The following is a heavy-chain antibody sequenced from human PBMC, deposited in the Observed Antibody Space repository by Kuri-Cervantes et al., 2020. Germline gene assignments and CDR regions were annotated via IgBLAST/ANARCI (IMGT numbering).Heavy chain of an antibody. CDR2: IKQDGSEK. J-gene: IGHJ4*02. CDR3: ARGGSSWSLYS. Sequence: GESLKISCAASGFTFSSYWMSWVRQAPGKGLEWVVNIKQDGSEKYYVDSVKGRFTISRDNAKNSLYLQMNSLRAEDTAVYYCARGGSSWSLYSWGQGTLVTVSS. CDR1: GFTFSSYW. D-gene: IGHD6-13*01. V-gene: IGHV3-7*01.